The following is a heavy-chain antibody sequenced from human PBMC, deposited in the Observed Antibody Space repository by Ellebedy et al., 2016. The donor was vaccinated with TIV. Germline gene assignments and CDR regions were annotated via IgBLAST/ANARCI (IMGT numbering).Heavy chain of an antibody. CDR3: ARHDSSGYYYDYFDY. CDR1: GYSFTSYW. V-gene: IGHV5-51*01. D-gene: IGHD3-22*01. Sequence: GESLKISCKGSGYSFTSYWIGWVRQMPGKGLEWMGIIYPGDSDTRYSPSFQGQVTISADKSISTAYLQWSSLKASDTAMYYCARHDSSGYYYDYFDYWGQGTLVTVSS. J-gene: IGHJ4*02. CDR2: IYPGDSDT.